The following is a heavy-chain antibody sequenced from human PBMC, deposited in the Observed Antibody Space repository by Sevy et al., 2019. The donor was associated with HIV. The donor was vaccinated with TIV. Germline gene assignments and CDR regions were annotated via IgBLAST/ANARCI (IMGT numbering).Heavy chain of an antibody. Sequence: GGSLRLSCAASGFTFSSYWMHWVRQAPGKGLVWLSRIYVGGRTASYADSVKDRFAISRDNAKNTLYLQMNSLRDEDTAVYYCGRVPVAAAGTGIDYWGQGTLVTVSS. CDR1: GFTFSSYW. D-gene: IGHD6-13*01. V-gene: IGHV3-74*01. CDR2: IYVGGRTA. CDR3: GRVPVAAAGTGIDY. J-gene: IGHJ4*02.